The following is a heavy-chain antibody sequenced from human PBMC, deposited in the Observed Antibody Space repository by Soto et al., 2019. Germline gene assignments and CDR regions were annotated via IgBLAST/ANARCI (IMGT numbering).Heavy chain of an antibody. V-gene: IGHV3-7*01. CDR3: ARASSVGVVVPAAIPSYYYYYGMDV. CDR2: IKQDGSEK. Sequence: RRLSCAASGFTFSSYWMSWVRQAPGKGLEWVANIKQDGSEKYYVDSVKGRFTISRDNAKNSLYLQMNSLRAEDTAVYYCARASSVGVVVPAAIPSYYYYYGMDVWGQGTTVTVSS. J-gene: IGHJ6*02. D-gene: IGHD2-2*02. CDR1: GFTFSSYW.